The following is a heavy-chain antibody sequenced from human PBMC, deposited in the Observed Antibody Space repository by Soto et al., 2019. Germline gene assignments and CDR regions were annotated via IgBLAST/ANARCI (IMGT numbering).Heavy chain of an antibody. CDR1: GDTFTDYY. D-gene: IGHD2-21*02. CDR2: INPSGGHT. CDR3: ARGGHVVVVTAALDY. V-gene: IGHV1-46*01. J-gene: IGHJ4*02. Sequence: QVQLVQSGAEVKKPGASVKVSCKASGDTFTDYYIHWVRQAPGQGLEWMGTINPSGGHTTYAQHFLGRMTMTRDTSTSTLYMELTSLTSEDTAVYYCARGGHVVVVTAALDYWGQGTLVTVSS.